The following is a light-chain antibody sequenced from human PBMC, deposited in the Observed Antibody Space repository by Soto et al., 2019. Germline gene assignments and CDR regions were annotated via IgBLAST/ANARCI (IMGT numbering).Light chain of an antibody. CDR2: AAS. Sequence: EIVLTQSPGTLSLSPGERATLSCRASQTISNTYLAWYRQKPGQAPRLLMYAASSRANGVPDRFSGSGSGTDFTLTISSLQSEDFAVYYCQQCDNWPRTFGQGTKLEIK. CDR1: QTISNTY. J-gene: IGKJ2*01. CDR3: QQCDNWPRT. V-gene: IGKV3-20*01.